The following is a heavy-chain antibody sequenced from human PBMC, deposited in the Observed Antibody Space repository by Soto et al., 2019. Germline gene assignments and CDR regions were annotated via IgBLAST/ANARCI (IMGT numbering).Heavy chain of an antibody. CDR2: INSDGSRT. V-gene: IGHV3-74*01. Sequence: GGSLRLSCTASGFNFSRFWTHWVRQVPGRWLVWVSHINSDGSRTSYADSVKGRFTISRDNARNTLYLQMNSLRAEDTAVYYCARDLSSCSSARCYSFYYGVDVWGQGTTVTVSS. CDR1: GFNFSRFW. J-gene: IGHJ6*02. D-gene: IGHD2-2*01. CDR3: ARDLSSCSSARCYSFYYGVDV.